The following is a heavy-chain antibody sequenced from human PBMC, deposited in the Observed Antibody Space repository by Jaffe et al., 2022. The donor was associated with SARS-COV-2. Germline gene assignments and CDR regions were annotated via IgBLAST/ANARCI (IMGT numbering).Heavy chain of an antibody. J-gene: IGHJ4*02. CDR1: GSSFSKYD. CDR2: ISTTSRVI. CDR3: AGGARSIFDS. Sequence: DVKMVESGGGLAQPGGSLRLSCVVSGSSFSKYDMNWVRQVPGKGLEWISHISTTSRVIYYADSFKGRFTISRDNGNDSLYLQMNSLRVEDTAVYFCAGGARSIFDSWGQGTQVTVSS. V-gene: IGHV3-48*01. D-gene: IGHD2-2*02.